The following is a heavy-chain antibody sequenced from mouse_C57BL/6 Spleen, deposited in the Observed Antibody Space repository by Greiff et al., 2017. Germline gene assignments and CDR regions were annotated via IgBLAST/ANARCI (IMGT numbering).Heavy chain of an antibody. CDR1: GYTFTSYW. Sequence: VQLQQPGAELVKPGASVKMSCKASGYTFTSYWITWVKQRPGQGLEWIGENYPGCGSTNYNEQFKSTATLTVDTSSSTAYMQLSSLTSEASAGYYCARLGGFAYWGQGTLVTVSA. J-gene: IGHJ3*01. V-gene: IGHV1-55*01. CDR2: NYPGCGST. CDR3: ARLGGFAY.